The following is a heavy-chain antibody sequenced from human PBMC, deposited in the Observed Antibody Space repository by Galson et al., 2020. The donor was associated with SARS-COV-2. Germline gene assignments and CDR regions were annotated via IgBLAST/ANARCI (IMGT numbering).Heavy chain of an antibody. V-gene: IGHV3-33*01. CDR3: AREASSGWAGYFDL. CDR1: GFTFSSYG. CDR2: IWNDGSNK. D-gene: IGHD6-19*01. Sequence: GESLKISCAASGFTFSSYGMHWVRQAPGKGLEWVAVIWNDGSNKYYADSVKGRFTISRDNSKNTLYQQMNSMRAEDTAVYYCAREASSGWAGYFDLWGRGTLVTVSS. J-gene: IGHJ2*01.